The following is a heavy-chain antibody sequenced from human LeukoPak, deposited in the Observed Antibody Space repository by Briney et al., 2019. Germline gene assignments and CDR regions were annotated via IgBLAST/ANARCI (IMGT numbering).Heavy chain of an antibody. D-gene: IGHD1-26*01. J-gene: IGHJ4*02. CDR3: AGGYGSYSPDY. CDR1: GFTFSSYE. Sequence: GGSLRLSCAASGFTFSSYEMNWVRQAPGKGLEWVSYISSSGSTIYYADSVKGRFTISRDNAKNSLYLQMNSLRAEDTAVYYCAGGYGSYSPDYWGQGTLVTVSS. CDR2: ISSSGSTI. V-gene: IGHV3-48*03.